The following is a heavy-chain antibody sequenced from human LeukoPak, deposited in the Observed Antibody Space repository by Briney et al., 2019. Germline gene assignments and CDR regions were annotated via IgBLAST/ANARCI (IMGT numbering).Heavy chain of an antibody. CDR3: ARMPVAGTAY. V-gene: IGHV4-61*01. CDR1: GGSVSSGSYY. D-gene: IGHD6-19*01. CDR2: IYYSGST. Sequence: SETLSLTCTVPGGSVSSGSYYWSWIRQPPGKGLEWIGYIYYSGSTNYNPSLKSRVTISVDTSKNQFSLKLSSVTAADTAVYYCARMPVAGTAYWGQGTLVTVSS. J-gene: IGHJ4*02.